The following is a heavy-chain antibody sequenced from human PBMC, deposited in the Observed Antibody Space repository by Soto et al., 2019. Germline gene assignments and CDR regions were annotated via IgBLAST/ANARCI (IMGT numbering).Heavy chain of an antibody. V-gene: IGHV4-59*01. J-gene: IGHJ6*02. Sequence: QVQLQESGPGLVKPSETLSLTCTVSGGSISSYYWSWIRQPPGKGLEWIGYIYYSGSTNYNPSLQSRVNISIDQSKKQFPPKLGSVAAAETAVYFRGRGGDSSGWYGGYYYYYGMDVWGQGTTVTVSS. CDR1: GGSISSYY. CDR3: GRGGDSSGWYGGYYYYYGMDV. D-gene: IGHD6-19*01. CDR2: IYYSGST.